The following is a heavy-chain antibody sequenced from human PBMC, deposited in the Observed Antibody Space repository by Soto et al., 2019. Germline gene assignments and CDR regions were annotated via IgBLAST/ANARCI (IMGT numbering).Heavy chain of an antibody. CDR3: ARDQNGYGDYVGE. CDR2: IYYSGST. J-gene: IGHJ4*02. D-gene: IGHD4-17*01. V-gene: IGHV4-31*03. Sequence: QVQLQESGPGLVKPSQTLSLTCTVSGGSINSGAYYWSWIRQHPGKGLEWIGYIYYSGSTYYNPSLKSRGTISVDTSKNQFSQKLSSVTAADTAVYYCARDQNGYGDYVGEWGQGTLVTVSS. CDR1: GGSINSGAYY.